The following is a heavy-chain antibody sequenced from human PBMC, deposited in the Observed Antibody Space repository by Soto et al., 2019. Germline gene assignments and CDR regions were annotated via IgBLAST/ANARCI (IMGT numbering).Heavy chain of an antibody. CDR2: ISAHNGNT. J-gene: IGHJ4*02. Sequence: QVHLVQSGAEVKKPGASVKVSCKASGYTFTSYGITWVRQAPGQGLEWMGWISAHNGNTDYAQKLQGRVIVTRDTSTSTAYMELRSLISDYTAVYYCARGRYVDYWGQGALVTVSS. CDR3: ARGRYVDY. CDR1: GYTFTSYG. D-gene: IGHD1-1*01. V-gene: IGHV1-18*01.